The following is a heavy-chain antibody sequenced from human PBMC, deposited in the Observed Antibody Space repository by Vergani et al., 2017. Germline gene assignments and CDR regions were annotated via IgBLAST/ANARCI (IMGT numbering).Heavy chain of an antibody. Sequence: EVQLVQSGAEVKKPGESLTISCKGSGYSFTSYWIGWVRQMPGKGLEWMGIIYPGDSDTRYSPSFQGQVTISADKSISTAYLQWSSLKASDTAMYDCARGKAKYYYDSSGYYGFDYWGQGTLVTVSS. V-gene: IGHV5-51*01. CDR1: GYSFTSYW. CDR2: IYPGDSDT. CDR3: ARGKAKYYYDSSGYYGFDY. J-gene: IGHJ4*02. D-gene: IGHD3-22*01.